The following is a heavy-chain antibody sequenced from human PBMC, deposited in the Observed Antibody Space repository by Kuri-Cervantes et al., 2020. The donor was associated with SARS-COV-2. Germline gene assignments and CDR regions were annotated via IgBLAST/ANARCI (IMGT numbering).Heavy chain of an antibody. CDR1: GFTFSSYS. Sequence: GESLKISCAASGFTFSSYSMNWVRQAPGKGLEWVSSISSSSSYIYYADSVKGRFTISRDNAKNSLYLQMNSLRAEDTAVYYCARDQGSGWLLGDYWGQGTLVTFSS. CDR2: ISSSSSYI. J-gene: IGHJ4*02. D-gene: IGHD6-19*01. CDR3: ARDQGSGWLLGDY. V-gene: IGHV3-21*01.